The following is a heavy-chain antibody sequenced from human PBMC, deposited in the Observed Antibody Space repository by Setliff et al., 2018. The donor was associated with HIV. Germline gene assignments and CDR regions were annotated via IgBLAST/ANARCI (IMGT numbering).Heavy chain of an antibody. Sequence: KPSETLSLTCAVYGGSLSGYYWSWIRQPPGKGLEWIGEIDHSGSTNYNPSLKSRVTLSVDTSKNQFSLRLSSMTATDAALYYCASHQDYGDNYYFDFWGQGTLVTVSS. J-gene: IGHJ4*02. CDR1: GGSLSGYY. CDR2: IDHSGST. V-gene: IGHV4-34*01. CDR3: ASHQDYGDNYYFDF. D-gene: IGHD4-17*01.